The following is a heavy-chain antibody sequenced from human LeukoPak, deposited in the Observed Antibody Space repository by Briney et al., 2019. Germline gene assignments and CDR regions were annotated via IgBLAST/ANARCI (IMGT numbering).Heavy chain of an antibody. V-gene: IGHV3-21*01. CDR1: GFTLSSYA. Sequence: GGSLRLSCAASGFTLSSYAMSWIRQAPGKGLEWVSSISSSSSYIYYADSVKGRFTISRDNAKNSLYLQMNSLRAEDTAVYYCARIPGYCSSTSCYTGSYWGQGTLVTVSS. J-gene: IGHJ4*02. CDR2: ISSSSSYI. D-gene: IGHD2-2*02. CDR3: ARIPGYCSSTSCYTGSY.